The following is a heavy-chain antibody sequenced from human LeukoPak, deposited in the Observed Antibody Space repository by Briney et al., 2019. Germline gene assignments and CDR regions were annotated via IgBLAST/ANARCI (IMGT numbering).Heavy chain of an antibody. D-gene: IGHD4-23*01. CDR1: GFTFSTYA. CDR2: ISSSGSTI. CDR3: AGGMVTPFDY. Sequence: QPGGSLRLSCAASGFTFSTYAMSWVRQAPGKGLEWVSYISSSGSTIYYADSVKGRFTISRDNAKNSLYLQMNSLRAEDTAVYYCAGGMVTPFDYWGQGTLVTVSS. V-gene: IGHV3-48*03. J-gene: IGHJ4*02.